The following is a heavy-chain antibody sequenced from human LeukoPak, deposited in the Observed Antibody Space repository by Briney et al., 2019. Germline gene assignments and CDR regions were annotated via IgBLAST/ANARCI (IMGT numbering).Heavy chain of an antibody. CDR1: GGSISSYY. D-gene: IGHD1-26*01. J-gene: IGHJ4*02. V-gene: IGHV4-59*01. CDR3: ARGRSWSYFDY. CDR2: IYYSGST. Sequence: SETLSLTCAVSGGSISSYYWSWIRQPPGKGLEWIGYIYYSGSTNYNPSLKSRVSISVDTSKNQFSLKLSSVTAADTAVYYCARGRSWSYFDYWGQGTLVTVSS.